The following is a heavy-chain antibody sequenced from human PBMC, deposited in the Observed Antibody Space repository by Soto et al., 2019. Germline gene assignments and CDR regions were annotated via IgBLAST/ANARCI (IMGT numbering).Heavy chain of an antibody. J-gene: IGHJ6*02. CDR2: INPNSGGT. Sequence: ASVKVSCKASGYTFTGYYMHWVRQAPGQGLEWMGWINPNSGGTNYAQKFQGRVTMTRDTSISTAYMELSRLRSDDTAVYYCARGRGYSYGSIGYYYGMDVWGQGTTVTVTS. CDR3: ARGRGYSYGSIGYYYGMDV. V-gene: IGHV1-2*02. CDR1: GYTFTGYY. D-gene: IGHD5-18*01.